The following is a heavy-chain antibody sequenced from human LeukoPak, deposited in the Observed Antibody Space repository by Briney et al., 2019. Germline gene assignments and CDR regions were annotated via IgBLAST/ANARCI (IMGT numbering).Heavy chain of an antibody. V-gene: IGHV3-23*01. Sequence: SGFNTYYADSVRGRFTISRDNSRNVMYLQMNGLRAEDTAIYYCVKDVCPSPRCLLYFDSWGQGTPVTVSS. CDR2: SGFNT. D-gene: IGHD2-8*01. CDR3: VKDVCPSPRCLLYFDS. J-gene: IGHJ4*02.